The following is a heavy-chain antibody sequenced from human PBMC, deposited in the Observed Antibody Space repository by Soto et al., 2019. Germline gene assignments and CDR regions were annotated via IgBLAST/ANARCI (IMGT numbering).Heavy chain of an antibody. CDR3: ATRITVFGLLIPPFEP. CDR1: GGSVSGYY. V-gene: IGHV4-34*01. Sequence: SETLSLTCAVYGGSVSGYYWPWLRQPPGKGLEWIGEINNSGSTDYNPALKSRVNMSVDTSKNQFSLRLRSVTAADTAIYYCATRITVFGLLIPPFEPWVQGTTVTVSS. J-gene: IGHJ5*02. D-gene: IGHD3-3*01. CDR2: INNSGST.